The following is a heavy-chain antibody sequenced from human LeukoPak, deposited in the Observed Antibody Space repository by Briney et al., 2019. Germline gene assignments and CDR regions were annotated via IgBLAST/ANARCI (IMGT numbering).Heavy chain of an antibody. CDR1: GGSFSGYY. D-gene: IGHD6-13*01. V-gene: IGHV4-34*01. Sequence: SETLSLTCALYGGSFSGYYWSWIRQPPGKGLEWFGEINHSGSTNYHPSLKSRVTISVDTSKNQFSLKLSSVTAADTAVYYCARLTRYSSSWYPHFYYYMDVWGKGTTVTVSS. CDR3: ARLTRYSSSWYPHFYYYMDV. CDR2: INHSGST. J-gene: IGHJ6*03.